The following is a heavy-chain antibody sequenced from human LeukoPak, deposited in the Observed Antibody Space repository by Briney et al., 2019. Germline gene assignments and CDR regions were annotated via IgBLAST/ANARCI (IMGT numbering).Heavy chain of an antibody. CDR1: GFTFSSYW. Sequence: GGSLRLSCAASGFTFSSYWMHWVRQAPGKGLVWVSRINTDGSSTSYADSVKGRFTISRDNAKNTLYLQMSSLRAQDTAVYYCARADYYYYYMDVWGKGTTVTVSS. CDR3: ARADYYYYYMDV. J-gene: IGHJ6*03. V-gene: IGHV3-74*01. CDR2: INTDGSST.